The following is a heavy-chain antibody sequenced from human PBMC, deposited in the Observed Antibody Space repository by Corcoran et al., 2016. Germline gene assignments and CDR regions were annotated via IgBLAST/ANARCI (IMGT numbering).Heavy chain of an antibody. CDR3: AVSRHSTSDGFNP. CDR1: GYTFTSYD. J-gene: IGHJ5*02. V-gene: IGHV1-8*01. Sequence: QVQLVQSGAEVKKPGASVKVSCKASGYTFTSYDINWVRQATGQGLEWMGWMNPNSGNTGYAQKVQGRVTMTRNTSISTAYRELGSLKSEDPAVYYCAVSRHSTSDGFNPWGQGTLVTVSS. CDR2: MNPNSGNT. D-gene: IGHD2-2*01.